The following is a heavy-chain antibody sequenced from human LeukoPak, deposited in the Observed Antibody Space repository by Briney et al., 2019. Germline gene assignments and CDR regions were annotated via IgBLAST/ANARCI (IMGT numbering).Heavy chain of an antibody. CDR1: GGSISSSSYY. V-gene: IGHV4-31*03. CDR3: ASEKYDDYSLDY. Sequence: SETLSLTCTVSGGSISSSSYYWSWIRQHPGKGLEWIGYIYYGGSTYYNPSLKSRVTISVDTSKNQFSLKLSSVTAADTAVYYCASEKYDDYSLDYWGQGTLVTVSS. J-gene: IGHJ4*02. CDR2: IYYGGST. D-gene: IGHD4-17*01.